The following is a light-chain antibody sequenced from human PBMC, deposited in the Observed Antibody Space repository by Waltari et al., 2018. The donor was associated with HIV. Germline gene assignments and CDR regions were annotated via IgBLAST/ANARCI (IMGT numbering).Light chain of an antibody. CDR1: SSNIGGNY. CDR3: ASWDDSLSGWV. V-gene: IGLV1-47*01. Sequence: QSVLTQPPSASGTPGQTVTISCSGSSSNIGGNYVYWYQRLPGTAPKLLIYRNNQRPSGVPDRCSGYKSGTAASLAISGLRSEDEADYYCASWDDSLSGWVFGGGTKVTVL. J-gene: IGLJ3*02. CDR2: RNN.